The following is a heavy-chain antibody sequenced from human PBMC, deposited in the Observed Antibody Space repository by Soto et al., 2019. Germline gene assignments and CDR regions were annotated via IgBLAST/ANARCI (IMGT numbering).Heavy chain of an antibody. CDR2: ISFDGKNR. V-gene: IGHV3-30*04. J-gene: IGHJ4*02. D-gene: IGHD2-21*02. Sequence: QVQLVESGGGVVQPGRSLRLSCAASGFTFSDYAMHWVRQAPGKGLEWVTVISFDGKNRYYADSVKGRFTISRDDSKNTLYLHMNSLRTEDTAVYYCAREILPPYCRRDGYPCFDYWGQGALVTVSS. CDR3: AREILPPYCRRDGYPCFDY. CDR1: GFTFSDYA.